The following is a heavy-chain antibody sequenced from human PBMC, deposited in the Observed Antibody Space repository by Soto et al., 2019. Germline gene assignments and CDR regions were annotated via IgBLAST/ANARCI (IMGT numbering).Heavy chain of an antibody. V-gene: IGHV4-59*11. D-gene: IGHD4-17*01. CDR2: IHFNGET. CDR3: ARCLTRNDYQGLAFDI. Sequence: QVQLQESGPRLVKPSETLSLMCTVSGGSINGHYWSWIRQPPGKGLEWIGHIHFNGETSYNSSLHSRITISLDASKDQFSLKLNSVSTSDTAMYFCARCLTRNDYQGLAFDICGQGTMITVAS. J-gene: IGHJ3*02. CDR1: GGSINGHY.